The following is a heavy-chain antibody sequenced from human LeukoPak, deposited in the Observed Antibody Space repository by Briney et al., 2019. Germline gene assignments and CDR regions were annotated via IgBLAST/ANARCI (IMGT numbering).Heavy chain of an antibody. Sequence: AGGSLRLSCIASGVSFNSYEMNWVRQAPGKGLEWVSYISSSGSIKHYADSVKGRSTISRDNAKNSLYLQMNSLRAEDTAVYYCARARYTSGWETLDYWGQGTLVTVSS. CDR3: ARARYTSGWETLDY. J-gene: IGHJ4*02. CDR2: ISSSGSIK. D-gene: IGHD6-19*01. V-gene: IGHV3-48*03. CDR1: GVSFNSYE.